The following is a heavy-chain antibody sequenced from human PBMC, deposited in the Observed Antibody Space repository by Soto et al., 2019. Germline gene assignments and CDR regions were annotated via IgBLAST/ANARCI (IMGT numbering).Heavy chain of an antibody. V-gene: IGHV1-69*06. CDR3: ARPTPGADWVTTNYYYGMDV. CDR1: GGTFSSYA. D-gene: IGHD4-17*01. CDR2: IIPIFGTA. Sequence: ASSVKVSCKASGGTFSSYAISWVRQAPGQGLEWMGGIIPIFGTANYAQKFQGRVTITADKSTSTAYMELSSLRSEDTAVYYCARPTPGADWVTTNYYYGMDVWGQGTTVTVSS. J-gene: IGHJ6*02.